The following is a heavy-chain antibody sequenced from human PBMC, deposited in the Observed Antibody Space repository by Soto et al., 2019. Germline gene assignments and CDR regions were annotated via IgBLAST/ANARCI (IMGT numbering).Heavy chain of an antibody. D-gene: IGHD5-18*01. CDR1: GFTFSDHY. CDR2: IRNKANSYTT. J-gene: IGHJ4*02. CDR3: VVYSYGRVDY. Sequence: EVQLVESGGGLVQPGGSLRLSCAASGFTFSDHYMDWVRQAPGKGLEWVGRIRNKANSYTTDHAPSVKGRSTISREDSRNSVYLQMNTLKTDETAVYYCVVYSYGRVDYWGQGTLVTVSS. V-gene: IGHV3-72*01.